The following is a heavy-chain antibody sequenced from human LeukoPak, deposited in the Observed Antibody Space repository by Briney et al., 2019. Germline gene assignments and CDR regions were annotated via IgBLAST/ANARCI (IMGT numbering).Heavy chain of an antibody. Sequence: GGSLRLSCAASGFTFSSYDMHWVRQAPGKGLEWVAIISYDGNNKYYADSVKGRFTISRDNSKNTLYLQMNSLRVEDTAVYYCAKRNEFWGQGTLVTVSS. CDR2: ISYDGNNK. CDR1: GFTFSSYD. CDR3: AKRNEF. J-gene: IGHJ4*02. D-gene: IGHD1-1*01. V-gene: IGHV3-30*18.